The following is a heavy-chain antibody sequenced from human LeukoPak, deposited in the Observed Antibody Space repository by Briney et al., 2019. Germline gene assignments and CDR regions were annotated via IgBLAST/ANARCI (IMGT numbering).Heavy chain of an antibody. Sequence: PGGSLRLSCAASGFTFSSYVMSWVRQAPGKGLEWVSAISGSGGSTYYADSVKGRFTISRDNSKNTLYLQMNSLRAEDTAVYYCAKAPRYFDWLSVDYWGQGTLVTVSS. CDR3: AKAPRYFDWLSVDY. CDR2: ISGSGGST. CDR1: GFTFSSYV. V-gene: IGHV3-23*01. J-gene: IGHJ4*02. D-gene: IGHD3-9*01.